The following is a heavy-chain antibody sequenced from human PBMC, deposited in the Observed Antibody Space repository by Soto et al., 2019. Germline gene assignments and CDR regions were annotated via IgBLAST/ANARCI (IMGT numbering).Heavy chain of an antibody. CDR3: AREAGYSSSWYDYYYGMDV. D-gene: IGHD6-13*01. CDR1: GGSFSGYY. CDR2: INHSGST. J-gene: IGHJ6*02. Sequence: SETLSLTCAVYGGSFSGYYWSWIRQPPGKGLEWIGEINHSGSTNYNPSLKSRVTISVDTSKNQFSLKLSSVTAADTAVYYCAREAGYSSSWYDYYYGMDVWGQGTTVTVSS. V-gene: IGHV4-34*01.